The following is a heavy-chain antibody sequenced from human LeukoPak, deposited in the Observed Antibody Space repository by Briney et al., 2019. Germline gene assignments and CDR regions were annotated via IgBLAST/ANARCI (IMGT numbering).Heavy chain of an antibody. V-gene: IGHV3-21*04. CDR2: ISSSSSYI. D-gene: IGHD3-10*01. CDR1: GFTFSSYS. Sequence: PGGSLRLSCAASGFTFSSYSMNWVRQAPGKGLEWVSSISSSSSYIYYADSVKGRFTISRDNAKNSLYLQMNSLRAEDTAVYYCAKSTDYGSGSYYSPIYYYYYGMDVWGQGTTVTVSS. CDR3: AKSTDYGSGSYYSPIYYYYYGMDV. J-gene: IGHJ6*02.